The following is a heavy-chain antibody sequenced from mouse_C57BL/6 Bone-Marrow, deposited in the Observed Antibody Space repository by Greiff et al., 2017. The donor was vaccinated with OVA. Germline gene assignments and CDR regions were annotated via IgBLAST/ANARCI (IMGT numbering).Heavy chain of an antibody. CDR2: INPSTGGT. CDR1: GYSFTGYY. CDR3: ARTGPYYYGSSSLFAY. Sequence: VQLQQSGPELVKPGASVKISCKASGYSFTGYYMNWVKQSPEKSLEWIGEINPSTGGTTYNQKFKAKATLTVDKSSSTAYMQLKSLTSEDSAVYYCARTGPYYYGSSSLFAYWGQGTLVTVSA. D-gene: IGHD1-1*01. V-gene: IGHV1-42*01. J-gene: IGHJ3*01.